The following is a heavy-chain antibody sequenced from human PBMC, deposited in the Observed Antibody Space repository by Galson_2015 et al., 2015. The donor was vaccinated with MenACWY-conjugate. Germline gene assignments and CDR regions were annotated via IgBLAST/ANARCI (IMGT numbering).Heavy chain of an antibody. J-gene: IGHJ6*03. V-gene: IGHV3-21*01. CDR3: ARDASYYYYMDV. Sequence: SLRLSCAASGFTFSSYSMNWVRQAPGKGLEWVSSISSSSRYIYYADSVKGRFTISRDNAKNSLYLQMNSLRAEDTAVYYCARDASYYYYMDVWGKGTTVTVSS. CDR2: ISSSSRYI. CDR1: GFTFSSYS.